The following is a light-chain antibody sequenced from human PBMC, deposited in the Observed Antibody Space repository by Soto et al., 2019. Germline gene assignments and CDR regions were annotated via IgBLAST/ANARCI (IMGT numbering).Light chain of an antibody. Sequence: DIQMTQSPSSLSASVGDRVTITCRASQYIHTHLAWYQEKPGNSPKLLVYGAFTLHSGVPSRFSASGSGTDFILTISSLQSEDVATYYCQTYDKAPWTFGPGTKVDIK. J-gene: IGKJ1*01. V-gene: IGKV1-27*01. CDR3: QTYDKAPWT. CDR1: QYIHTH. CDR2: GAF.